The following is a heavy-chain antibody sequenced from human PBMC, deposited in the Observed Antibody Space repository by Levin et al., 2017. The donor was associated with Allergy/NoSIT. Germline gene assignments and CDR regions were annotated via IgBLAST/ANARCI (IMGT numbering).Heavy chain of an antibody. D-gene: IGHD5-12*01. CDR1: GYTFTSYD. J-gene: IGHJ4*02. CDR2: MNPNSGNT. Sequence: NAGGSLRLSCKASGYTFTSYDINWVRQATGQGLEWMGWMNPNSGNTGYTQKFQGRVTMTRNTSISTAYMELSSLRSGDTAVYYCARGYRGYDDFDYWGQGTLVTVSS. V-gene: IGHV1-8*01. CDR3: ARGYRGYDDFDY.